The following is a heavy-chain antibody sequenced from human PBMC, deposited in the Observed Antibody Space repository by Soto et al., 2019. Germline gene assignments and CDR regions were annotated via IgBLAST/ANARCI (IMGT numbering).Heavy chain of an antibody. D-gene: IGHD6-13*01. Sequence: KPGGSLRLSCAASGFTFSDYYMSWIRQAPGKGLEWVSYISSSSSYTNYADSVKGRFTISRDNAKNSLYLQMNSLRAEDTAVYYCARDGLVTVSSYLSTMYYFDYWGQGTLVTVSS. CDR2: ISSSSSYT. CDR3: ARDGLVTVSSYLSTMYYFDY. V-gene: IGHV3-11*06. J-gene: IGHJ4*02. CDR1: GFTFSDYY.